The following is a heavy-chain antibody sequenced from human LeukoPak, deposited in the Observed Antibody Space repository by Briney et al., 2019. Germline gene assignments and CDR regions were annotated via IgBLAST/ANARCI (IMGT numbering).Heavy chain of an antibody. CDR3: ARDLHYDILTGYNY. V-gene: IGHV1-2*02. Sequence: ASVKVSCKASGYTFTGYYMHWVRQAPGQGLEWMGWINPNSGGTNYAQKFQGRVTMTRDTSISAAYMELSRLRSDDTAVYYCARDLHYDILTGYNYWGQGTLVTVSS. CDR1: GYTFTGYY. CDR2: INPNSGGT. J-gene: IGHJ4*02. D-gene: IGHD3-9*01.